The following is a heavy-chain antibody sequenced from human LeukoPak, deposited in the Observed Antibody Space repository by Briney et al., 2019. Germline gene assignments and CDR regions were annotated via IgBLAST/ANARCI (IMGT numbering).Heavy chain of an antibody. CDR1: GDSFSSNSAA. CDR3: ARLMVYASGSYYYGMDV. J-gene: IGHJ6*02. CDR2: TYYRSKWYN. D-gene: IGHD2-8*01. Sequence: SQTLSLTCAISGDSFSSNSAAWNWIRQSPSRGLEWLGRTYYRSKWYNDYAVSVKSRITINPDTSKNQFSLQLNSVTPEDTAVYYCARLMVYASGSYYYGMDVWGQGTTVTVSS. V-gene: IGHV6-1*01.